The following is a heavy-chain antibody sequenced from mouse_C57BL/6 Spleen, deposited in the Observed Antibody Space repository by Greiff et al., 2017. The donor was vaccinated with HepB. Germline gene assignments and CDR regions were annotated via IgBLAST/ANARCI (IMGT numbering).Heavy chain of an antibody. CDR1: GYSITSGYY. CDR3: ARDLFTTVVYWYFDV. J-gene: IGHJ1*03. Sequence: EVKLMESGPGLVKPSQSLSLTCSVTGYSITSGYYWNWIRQFPGNKLEWMGYISYDGSNNYNPSLKNRISITRDTSKNQFFLKLNSVTTEDTATYYCARDLFTTVVYWYFDVWGTGTTVTVSS. V-gene: IGHV3-6*01. D-gene: IGHD1-1*01. CDR2: ISYDGSN.